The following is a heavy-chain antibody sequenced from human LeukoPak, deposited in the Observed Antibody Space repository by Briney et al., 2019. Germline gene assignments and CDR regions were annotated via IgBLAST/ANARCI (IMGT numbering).Heavy chain of an antibody. CDR2: ISAYNGNT. J-gene: IGHJ4*02. V-gene: IGHV1-18*01. CDR1: AYTFPSYG. D-gene: IGHD3-22*01. Sequence: ASVNVSCKASAYTFPSYGITWVRQAPGQGLEWMGWISAYNGNTNYAQKLQGRVTMTTDTSTTTAYMELRSLRSDDTAVYYCARSGDSGYYYGYFDYWGQGTLVTVSS. CDR3: ARSGDSGYYYGYFDY.